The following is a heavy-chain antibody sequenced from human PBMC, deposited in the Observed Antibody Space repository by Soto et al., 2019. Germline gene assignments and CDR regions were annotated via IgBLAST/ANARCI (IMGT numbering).Heavy chain of an antibody. Sequence: QVHLVESGGGVVQPGRSLRLSCAASGFRFSSFGFYWVRQAPGKGLEWVAFIAHDGTYKNYVDSVTGRFTLSRDNSKNSVFLQMDSLRAEDTAVYYCAKDLRVGGSRGYYCMDVWCQGTTVTVSS. CDR1: GFRFSSFG. CDR2: IAHDGTYK. J-gene: IGHJ6*02. D-gene: IGHD1-26*01. V-gene: IGHV3-30*18. CDR3: AKDLRVGGSRGYYCMDV.